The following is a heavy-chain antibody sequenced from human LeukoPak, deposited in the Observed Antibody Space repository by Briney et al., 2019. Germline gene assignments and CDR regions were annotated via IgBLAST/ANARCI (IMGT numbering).Heavy chain of an antibody. Sequence: GRSLRLSCAASGFTFSSYVMHWVRQAPGKGLEWVAVISYDGSNKYYADSVKGRFTISRDNSKNTLYLQMNSLRAEDTAVYYCAGIDTVTTGGYWGQGTLVTVSS. D-gene: IGHD4-17*01. CDR2: ISYDGSNK. J-gene: IGHJ4*02. CDR3: AGIDTVTTGGY. V-gene: IGHV3-30-3*01. CDR1: GFTFSSYV.